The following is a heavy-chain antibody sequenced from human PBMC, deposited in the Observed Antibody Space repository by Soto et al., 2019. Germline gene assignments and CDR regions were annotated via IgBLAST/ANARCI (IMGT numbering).Heavy chain of an antibody. V-gene: IGHV3-48*03. Sequence: EVQLVESGGGLVQPGGSLRLSCAGSGFTFSSSEMYWVRQAPGKGLEWISYIHPGGQTIFYAESVKGRFTISRDNAKHSVYLQMNSLRAEVTAVYYCARRGSRWGRGTKVTVPS. CDR1: GFTFSSSE. D-gene: IGHD2-15*01. J-gene: IGHJ3*01. CDR3: ARRGSR. CDR2: IHPGGQTI.